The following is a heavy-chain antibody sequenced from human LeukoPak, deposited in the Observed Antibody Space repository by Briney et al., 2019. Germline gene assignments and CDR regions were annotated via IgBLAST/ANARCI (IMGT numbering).Heavy chain of an antibody. CDR1: GFTFSSYA. CDR2: ISGSGGST. J-gene: IGHJ4*02. Sequence: PGGSLRLSCAASGFTFSSYAMSWVRQAPGKGLEWVSVISGSGGSTYYADSVKGRFTISRDNSKNTLYLQMNSLRAEDTAVYYCARDSESSGPGEYQFDYWGQGTLVTVSS. CDR3: ARDSESSGPGEYQFDY. D-gene: IGHD3-22*01. V-gene: IGHV3-23*01.